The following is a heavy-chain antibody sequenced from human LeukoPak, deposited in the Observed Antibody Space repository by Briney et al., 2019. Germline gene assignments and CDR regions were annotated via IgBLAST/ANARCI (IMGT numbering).Heavy chain of an antibody. J-gene: IGHJ4*02. Sequence: SETLSLTCAVSGGSISSYYWSWIRQPPVKGLEWIGYIYYSGSTNYNPSLKSRVTISVDTSKNQFSLKLSSVTAADTAVYYCAGGGGLQPLIDYWGQGTLVTVSS. D-gene: IGHD5-24*01. V-gene: IGHV4-59*01. CDR2: IYYSGST. CDR1: GGSISSYY. CDR3: AGGGGLQPLIDY.